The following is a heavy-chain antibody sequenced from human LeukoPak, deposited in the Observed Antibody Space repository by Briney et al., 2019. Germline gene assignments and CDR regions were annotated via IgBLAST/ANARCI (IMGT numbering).Heavy chain of an antibody. J-gene: IGHJ4*02. Sequence: SVKVSCKASGGTFSSYAISWVRQAPGQGLEWMGRIIPILGIANYAQKFQGRVTITADKSTSTAYMELSSLRSEDTAVYYCARVGASPTYYYGSGSSPYFDYWGQGTLVTVSS. CDR1: GGTFSSYA. CDR3: ARVGASPTYYYGSGSSPYFDY. CDR2: IIPILGIA. V-gene: IGHV1-69*04. D-gene: IGHD3-10*01.